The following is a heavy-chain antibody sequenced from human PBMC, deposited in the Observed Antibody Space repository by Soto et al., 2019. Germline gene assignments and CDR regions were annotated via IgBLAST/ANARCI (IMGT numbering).Heavy chain of an antibody. CDR3: ARDLSGYFDE. CDR1: GGTFSSYA. CDR2: IIPIFGTA. Sequence: GSAVKPSCKASGGTFSSYAISWVRQAPGQGLEWMGGIIPIFGTANYAQKFQGRVTITADESTSTAYMELSSLRSEDTAGDYCARDLSGYFDEWGQGSVVTVSS. D-gene: IGHD3-10*01. V-gene: IGHV1-69*13. J-gene: IGHJ4*02.